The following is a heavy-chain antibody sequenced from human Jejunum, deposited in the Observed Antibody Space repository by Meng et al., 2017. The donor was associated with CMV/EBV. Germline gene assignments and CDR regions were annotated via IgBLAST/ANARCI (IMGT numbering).Heavy chain of an antibody. CDR1: GFSVSSNY. CDR3: VRNLGYTYGLVS. Sequence: VRVGESGGGVVQPGESLRLCCAASGFSVSSNYMSWVRQAPGKGLEWVTLIYSGGTTFYADSVKGRFTISRDNSKNVLYLQMNSVRAEDTALYHCVRNLGYTYGLVSWGQGTLVTVFS. J-gene: IGHJ5*02. V-gene: IGHV3-66*01. D-gene: IGHD5-18*01. CDR2: IYSGGTT.